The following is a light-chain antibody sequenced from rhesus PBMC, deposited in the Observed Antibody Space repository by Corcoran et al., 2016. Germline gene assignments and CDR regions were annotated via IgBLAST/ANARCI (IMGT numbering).Light chain of an antibody. CDR2: GAS. CDR3: YQHSSGYS. CDR1: QSVSSY. J-gene: IGKJ2*01. V-gene: IGKV3-10*01. Sequence: IVMTQSPATLSLPPGERATLSCRASQSVSSYLAWYQQKPGQAPRLLIYGASSRAPGIPDRFSGSGSGTDFTLTISSLEPEDVGVYHCYQHSSGYSFGQGTKVEIK.